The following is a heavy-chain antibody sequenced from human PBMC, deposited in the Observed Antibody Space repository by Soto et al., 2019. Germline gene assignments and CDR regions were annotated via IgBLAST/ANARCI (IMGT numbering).Heavy chain of an antibody. J-gene: IGHJ6*02. D-gene: IGHD2-2*01. CDR3: ARPRGSVVVPAAVYYYGMDV. Sequence: GASVKVSCKASGGTFSSYAISWVRQAPGQGLEWMGGIIPIFGTANYAQKFQGRVTITADKSTSTAYMELSSLRSEDTAVYYCARPRGSVVVPAAVYYYGMDVWGQGTTVTVSS. CDR2: IIPIFGTA. CDR1: GGTFSSYA. V-gene: IGHV1-69*06.